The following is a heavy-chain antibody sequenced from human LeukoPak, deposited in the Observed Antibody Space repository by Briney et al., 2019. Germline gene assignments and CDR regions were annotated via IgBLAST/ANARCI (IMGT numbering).Heavy chain of an antibody. D-gene: IGHD3-10*01. J-gene: IGHJ3*02. Sequence: SETLSLTCTVSGGSISSSSYYWGWIRQPPGKGLEWIGSIYYSGSTYYNPSLKSRVTISVDTSKNQFSLKLSSVTAADTAVYYCARSDPSLAFDIWGQGTMVTVSS. CDR1: GGSISSSSYY. V-gene: IGHV4-39*07. CDR3: ARSDPSLAFDI. CDR2: IYYSGST.